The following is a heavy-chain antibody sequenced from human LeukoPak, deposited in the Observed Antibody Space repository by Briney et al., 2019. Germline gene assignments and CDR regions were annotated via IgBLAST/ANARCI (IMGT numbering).Heavy chain of an antibody. V-gene: IGHV1-18*01. Sequence: GASVKVSCKASGYTFTSYGISWVRQAPGQGLEWMGWISAYNGNTNYAQKLQGRVTMTTDTSTSTAYMELRSLRSDDTAVYYCARENCSGGSCYFPLDYWGQGTLVTVSS. D-gene: IGHD2-15*01. CDR2: ISAYNGNT. CDR3: ARENCSGGSCYFPLDY. J-gene: IGHJ4*02. CDR1: GYTFTSYG.